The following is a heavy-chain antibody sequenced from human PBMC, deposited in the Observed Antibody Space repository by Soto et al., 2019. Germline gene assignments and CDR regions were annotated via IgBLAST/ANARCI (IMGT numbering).Heavy chain of an antibody. CDR1: GYTFTSYY. D-gene: IGHD5-18*01. J-gene: IGHJ6*02. CDR3: ARAGGDTARERYYYYYGMDV. Sequence: ASVKVSCKASGYTFTSYYMHWVRQAPGQGLEWMGIINPSGGSTSYAQKFQGRVTMTRDTSTSTVYMELSSLRSEDTAVYYCARAGGDTARERYYYYYGMDVWGQGTTVTVSS. V-gene: IGHV1-46*01. CDR2: INPSGGST.